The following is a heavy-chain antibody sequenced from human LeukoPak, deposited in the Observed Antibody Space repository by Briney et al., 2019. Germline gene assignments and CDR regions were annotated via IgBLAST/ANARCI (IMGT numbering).Heavy chain of an antibody. D-gene: IGHD4-17*01. V-gene: IGHV4-59*08. J-gene: IGHJ6*02. Sequence: PSETLSLTCTVSGGSISSYYWSWIRQPPGKGLEWIGYIYYSGSTNYNPSLKSRVTISVDTSKNQFSLKLSSVTAADTAVYYCATIPYGDSSVWGQGTTVTVSS. CDR3: ATIPYGDSSV. CDR1: GGSISSYY. CDR2: IYYSGST.